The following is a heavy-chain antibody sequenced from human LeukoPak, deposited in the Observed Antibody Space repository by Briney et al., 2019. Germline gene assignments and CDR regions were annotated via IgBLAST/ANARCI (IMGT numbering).Heavy chain of an antibody. V-gene: IGHV4-59*12. CDR1: GGSISSYY. CDR3: ARSDYGDHYYFDY. J-gene: IGHJ4*02. Sequence: SETLSLTCTVSGGSISSYYWSWIRQPPGKGLEWIGYIYYSGSTNYNPSLKSRVTISVDTSKNQFSLKLSSVTAADTAVYYCARSDYGDHYYFDYWGQGTLVTVSS. D-gene: IGHD4-17*01. CDR2: IYYSGST.